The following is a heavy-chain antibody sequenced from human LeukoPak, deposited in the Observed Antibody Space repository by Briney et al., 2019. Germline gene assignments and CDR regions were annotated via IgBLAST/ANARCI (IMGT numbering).Heavy chain of an antibody. CDR2: IYTSGST. CDR1: GGSLSSGSYD. D-gene: IGHD3-10*01. J-gene: IGHJ4*02. V-gene: IGHV4-61*02. CDR3: AREYYYGSGMDY. Sequence: SETLSLTCTVSGGSLSSGSYDWSWIRQPAGKGLEWIGRIYTSGSTNYNPSLKSRVTISVDTSKNQFSLKLSSVTAADTAVYYCAREYYYGSGMDYWGQGTLVTVSS.